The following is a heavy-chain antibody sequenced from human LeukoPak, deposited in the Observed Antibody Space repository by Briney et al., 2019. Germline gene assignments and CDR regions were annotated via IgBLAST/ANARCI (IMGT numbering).Heavy chain of an antibody. CDR3: ARDFGETALPNWFDP. D-gene: IGHD3-16*01. CDR2: IYSSGST. Sequence: SETLSLTCTVSGGSISSGNYYWSWIRQPAGKGLEWIGRIYSSGSTNYNPSLKSRVTISIDTSKNQFSLELTSVTAADTAVYYCARDFGETALPNWFDPWGQGILVTVSS. V-gene: IGHV4-61*02. CDR1: GGSISSGNYY. J-gene: IGHJ5*02.